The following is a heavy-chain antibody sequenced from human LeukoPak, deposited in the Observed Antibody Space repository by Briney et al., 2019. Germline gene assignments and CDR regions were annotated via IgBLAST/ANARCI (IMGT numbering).Heavy chain of an antibody. J-gene: IGHJ4*02. CDR2: INTNTGKP. V-gene: IGHV7-4-1*02. CDR1: GYTFTSYA. D-gene: IGHD2-2*01. Sequence: ASVKVSCKASGYTFTSYAMNWVRQAPGQGLEWMGWINTNTGKPAYAQGFTGRFVFSLDSSVSTAYLQINSLNAEGTAVYYCARAASLDYWGQGTLVTVSS. CDR3: ARAASLDY.